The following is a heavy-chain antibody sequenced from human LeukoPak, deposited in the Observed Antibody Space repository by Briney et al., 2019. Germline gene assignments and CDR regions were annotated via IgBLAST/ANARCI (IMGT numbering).Heavy chain of an antibody. V-gene: IGHV4-30-2*01. CDR2: IYHSGST. CDR3: ARGRGSNYYDSSGYSPPYYFDY. J-gene: IGHJ4*02. D-gene: IGHD3-22*01. Sequence: SETLSLTCAVSGGSISSGGYSWSWIRQPPGKGLEWIGYIYHSGSTYYNPSLKSRVTISVDRSKNQFSLKLSSVTAADTAVYYCARGRGSNYYDSSGYSPPYYFDYWGQGTLVTVSS. CDR1: GGSISSGGYS.